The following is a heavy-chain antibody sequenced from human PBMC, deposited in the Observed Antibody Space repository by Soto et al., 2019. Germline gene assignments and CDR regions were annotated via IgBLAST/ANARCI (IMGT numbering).Heavy chain of an antibody. V-gene: IGHV3-9*01. CDR2: ITWNSATI. J-gene: IGHJ6*02. CDR3: AKDRWARDSIDV. CDR1: GFTFDDYV. Sequence: SLRLSCASSGFTFDDYVMHWVRQGPGKGLEWVSGITWNSATIGYAASVKGRFTISRDNAKNSLYLQMSSLTTEDTAVYYCAKDRWARDSIDVWGQGTTVTAP.